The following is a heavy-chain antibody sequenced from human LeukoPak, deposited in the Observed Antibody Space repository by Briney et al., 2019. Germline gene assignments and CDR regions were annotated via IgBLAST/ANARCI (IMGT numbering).Heavy chain of an antibody. CDR3: ARGIAAAGHHFDY. J-gene: IGHJ4*02. CDR2: IYYSGST. V-gene: IGHV4-59*08. Sequence: SETLSLTCTVSGGSISSYYWNWIRQPPGKGLEWIGFIYYSGSTYYNPSLKSRVTISVDTSKNQFSLKLSSVTAADTAVYYCARGIAAAGHHFDYWGQGTLVTVSS. CDR1: GGSISSYY. D-gene: IGHD6-13*01.